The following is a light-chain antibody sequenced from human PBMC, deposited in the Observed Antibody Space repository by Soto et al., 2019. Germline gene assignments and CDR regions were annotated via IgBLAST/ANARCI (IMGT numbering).Light chain of an antibody. V-gene: IGLV2-23*02. CDR3: CSYAGTSTSYI. Sequence: QSALTQPASVSGSPGQSITISCTGTSSDDGSHNLVSWYQEHPDKAPKLMIYEVSKRPSGVSNRFSGSKSGNTASLTISGLQAEDEADYYCCSYAGTSTSYIFGTGTKLTVL. CDR2: EVS. J-gene: IGLJ1*01. CDR1: SSDDGSHNL.